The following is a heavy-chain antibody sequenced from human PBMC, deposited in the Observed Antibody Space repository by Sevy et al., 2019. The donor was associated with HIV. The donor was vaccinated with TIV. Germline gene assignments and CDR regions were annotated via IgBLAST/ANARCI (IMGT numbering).Heavy chain of an antibody. Sequence: GGSLRLSCAASGFTFDDYAMHWVRQAPGKGLEWVSGISWNSGSIGYADSVKGRLTIYRDNAKNSLHLQMNSMRAEDTALYYCAKDISAYGDSGMDVWGQGTTVTVSS. D-gene: IGHD4-17*01. V-gene: IGHV3-9*01. J-gene: IGHJ6*02. CDR3: AKDISAYGDSGMDV. CDR2: ISWNSGSI. CDR1: GFTFDDYA.